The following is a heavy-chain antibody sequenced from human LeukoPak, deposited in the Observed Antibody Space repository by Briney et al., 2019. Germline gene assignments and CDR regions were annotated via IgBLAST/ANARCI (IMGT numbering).Heavy chain of an antibody. D-gene: IGHD2-21*02. CDR3: ARFVVVTAGDY. J-gene: IGHJ4*01. CDR2: LHSNGAFT. Sequence: PGGSLRLSCEASGFTLSNYWMHWVRQAPGKGLVWVARLHSNGAFTTYADSVKGRFTISRDTAKNTLYLQMNSLRVEDTAVYYCARFVVVTAGDYWGQGTLVTVSS. CDR1: GFTLSNYW. V-gene: IGHV3-74*01.